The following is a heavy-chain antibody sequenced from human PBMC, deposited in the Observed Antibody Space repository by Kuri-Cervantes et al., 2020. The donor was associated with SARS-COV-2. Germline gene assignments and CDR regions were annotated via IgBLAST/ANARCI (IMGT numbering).Heavy chain of an antibody. D-gene: IGHD3-3*01. CDR3: AKGHYDFWSGYDDAFDI. CDR2: ISGSGGST. V-gene: IGHV3-23*01. Sequence: ETLSLTCTVSGGSISSSSYYWGWIRQPPGKGLEWVSAISGSGGSTYYADSVKGRFTISRDNSKNTLYLQMNSLRAEDTAVYYCAKGHYDFWSGYDDAFDIWGQGTMVTVSS. J-gene: IGHJ3*02. CDR1: GGSISSSSYY.